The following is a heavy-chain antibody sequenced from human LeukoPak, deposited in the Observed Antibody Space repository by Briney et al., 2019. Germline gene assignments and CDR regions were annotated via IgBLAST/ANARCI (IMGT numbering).Heavy chain of an antibody. V-gene: IGHV3-30*02. CDR3: AKVDVGATSNYFDY. Sequence: GGSLRLSCAASGFTFSSYGMHWVRQSPGKGLEWVAFIRYDGSNKYYADSVKGRFTISRDNSKNTLYLQMNSLRAEDTAVYYCAKVDVGATSNYFDYWGQGTLVTVSS. J-gene: IGHJ4*02. D-gene: IGHD1-26*01. CDR1: GFTFSSYG. CDR2: IRYDGSNK.